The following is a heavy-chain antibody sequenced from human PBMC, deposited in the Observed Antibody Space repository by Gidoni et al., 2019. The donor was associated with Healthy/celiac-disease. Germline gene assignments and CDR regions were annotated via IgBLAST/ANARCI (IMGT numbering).Heavy chain of an antibody. J-gene: IGHJ4*02. CDR1: GASIRGYH. CDR2: IYGSGSTA. D-gene: IGHD4-17*01. Sequence: QVQLQESGPGLVNPSETLPLTCTVSGASIRGYHWYWMRPPAGKGLEWIGRIYGSGSTATYNPSLKSRATMSVDTPKNQFSLKLSSVTAADTAVYYCARLWVDYGEYDVWGQGTLVTVSS. CDR3: ARLWVDYGEYDV. V-gene: IGHV4-4*07.